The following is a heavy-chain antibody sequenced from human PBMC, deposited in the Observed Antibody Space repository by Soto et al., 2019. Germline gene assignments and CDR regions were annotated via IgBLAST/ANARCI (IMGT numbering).Heavy chain of an antibody. V-gene: IGHV1-8*01. D-gene: IGHD3-22*01. Sequence: ASVKVSCKASGYTFTSYDVNWVRQATGQGLEWMGWMNPNSGNTAYAQKFQGRVTMTRNTSISTAYMELSSLRSEDTAVYYCAAENTMMGFDPWGQGTLVTVSS. CDR2: MNPNSGNT. CDR3: AAENTMMGFDP. J-gene: IGHJ5*02. CDR1: GYTFTSYD.